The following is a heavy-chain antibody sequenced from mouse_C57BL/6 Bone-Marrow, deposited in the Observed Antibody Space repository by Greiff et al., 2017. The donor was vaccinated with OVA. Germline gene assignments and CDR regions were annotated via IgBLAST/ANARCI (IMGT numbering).Heavy chain of an antibody. D-gene: IGHD1-2*01. Sequence: QVQLQQPGAELVKPGASVKLSCKASGYTFTSYWMHWVKQRPGQGLEWIGMIHPNSGSTNYNEKFQSKATLTVDKSSRTAYMQISSLTSEDSAVYYCAPINPPYFDVWGTGTTVTVSS. V-gene: IGHV1-64*01. J-gene: IGHJ1*03. CDR2: IHPNSGST. CDR1: GYTFTSYW. CDR3: APINPPYFDV.